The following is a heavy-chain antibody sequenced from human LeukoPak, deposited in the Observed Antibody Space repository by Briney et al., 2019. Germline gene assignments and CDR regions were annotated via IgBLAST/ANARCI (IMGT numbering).Heavy chain of an antibody. CDR2: ISSSGSTI. J-gene: IGHJ4*02. CDR1: GFTFSSYE. CDR3: ARELWDH. Sequence: GVSLRLSCAASGFTFSSYEMKWVRQAPGKGLEWVSYISSSGSTIYYADSLRGRFTVPRDNAKNSLYLQMNRLRAEDTAMYYCARELWDHWGQGTLVTVSS. V-gene: IGHV3-48*03.